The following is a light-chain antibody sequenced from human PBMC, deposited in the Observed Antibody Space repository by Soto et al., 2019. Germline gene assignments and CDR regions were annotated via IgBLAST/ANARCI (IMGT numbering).Light chain of an antibody. CDR2: WAS. V-gene: IGKV4-1*01. J-gene: IGKJ4*01. CDR3: QQYYRTPLT. Sequence: DIVMTQSPDSLDVSLGERATINCKSSQSVLYSSNNKNYLAWYQQKPGQPPKLLIYWASTRESGVPDRFSGGGSGTDFTLTISSLQAEDVAVYYCQQYYRTPLTFGGGTKVEIK. CDR1: QSVLYSSNNKNY.